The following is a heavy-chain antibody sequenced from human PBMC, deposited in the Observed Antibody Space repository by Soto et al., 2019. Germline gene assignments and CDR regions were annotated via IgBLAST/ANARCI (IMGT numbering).Heavy chain of an antibody. CDR2: INAGNGNT. CDR1: GYTFTNYA. D-gene: IGHD2-2*01. J-gene: IGHJ6*03. V-gene: IGHV1-3*01. CDR3: ARGHLAVVPVASWFYYMDV. Sequence: QVQLVQSGAEVEKPGASVKVSCKASGYTFTNYAVHWVRQAPGQRLEWMGWINAGNGNTRFSQNFQGRVTITRDTSARTVYVELSSLRSEDTAVYYCARGHLAVVPVASWFYYMDVWGKGTTVTVSS.